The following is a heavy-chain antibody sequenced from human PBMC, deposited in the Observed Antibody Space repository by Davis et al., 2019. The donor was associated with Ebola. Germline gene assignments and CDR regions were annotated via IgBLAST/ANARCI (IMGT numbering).Heavy chain of an antibody. CDR1: GYTFTSYG. D-gene: IGHD6-19*01. CDR2: INAGNGNT. V-gene: IGHV1-18*01. J-gene: IGHJ4*02. CDR3: ARVRRYQWRMIDY. Sequence: AASVKVSCKASGYTFTSYGISWVRQAPGQGLEWMGWINAGNGNTKYSQKFQGRVTITRDTSASTAYMELSSLRSEDTAVYYCARVRRYQWRMIDYWGQGTLVTVSS.